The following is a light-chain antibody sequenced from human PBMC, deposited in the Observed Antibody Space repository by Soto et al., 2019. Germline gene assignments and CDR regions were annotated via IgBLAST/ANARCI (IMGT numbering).Light chain of an antibody. CDR3: RSYAGINNLGV. J-gene: IGLJ1*01. CDR1: SSDVGGYKY. V-gene: IGLV2-8*01. Sequence: QSALTQPPSASGSPGQSVTISCTGTSSDVGGYKYVSWYQQHPGKAPKLMIFEVNKRPSGVPDRFSGSKSGNTASLTVSGLQDEYEAGYFCRSYAGINNLGVFGTGTKLTVL. CDR2: EVN.